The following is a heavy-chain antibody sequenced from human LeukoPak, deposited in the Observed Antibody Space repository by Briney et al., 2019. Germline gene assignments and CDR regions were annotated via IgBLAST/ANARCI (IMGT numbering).Heavy chain of an antibody. D-gene: IGHD3-16*02. V-gene: IGHV1-8*01. Sequence: GASVKVSCKASGYTFTSYDINLVRQATGQGLEWMGWMNPNSGNTGYAQKFQGRVTMTRNTSISTAYMELSSLRSEDTAVYYCARIGLRGVIISRPLDYWGQGTLVTVSS. J-gene: IGHJ4*02. CDR2: MNPNSGNT. CDR3: ARIGLRGVIISRPLDY. CDR1: GYTFTSYD.